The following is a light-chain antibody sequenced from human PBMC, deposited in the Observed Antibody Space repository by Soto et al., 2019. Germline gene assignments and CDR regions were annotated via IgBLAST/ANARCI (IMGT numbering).Light chain of an antibody. J-gene: IGKJ1*01. CDR1: QSSNW. CDR2: KAS. Sequence: DIQMTQSPSTLSASVGDRVTITCRASQSSNWLAWYQQKPGKAPKLLIYKASSLESGVPSRFSGSGSGTEFTLTISSLQPDDFATYYCPQYNGYSPRTFGQGTKVEIK. V-gene: IGKV1-5*03. CDR3: PQYNGYSPRT.